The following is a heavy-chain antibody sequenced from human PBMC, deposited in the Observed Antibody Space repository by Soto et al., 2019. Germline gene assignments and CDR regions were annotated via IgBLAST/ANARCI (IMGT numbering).Heavy chain of an antibody. CDR2: ISSSSSYI. CDR3: ARDYQGYDTLTGLKAFDP. D-gene: IGHD3-9*01. V-gene: IGHV3-21*01. CDR1: GFTFSSYS. Sequence: PGGSLRLSCAASGFTFSSYSMNWVRQAPGKGLEWVSSISSSSSYIYYADSVKGRFTISRDNAKNSLYLQMNSLRAEDTAVYYCARDYQGYDTLTGLKAFDPWGQGTLVTVSS. J-gene: IGHJ5*02.